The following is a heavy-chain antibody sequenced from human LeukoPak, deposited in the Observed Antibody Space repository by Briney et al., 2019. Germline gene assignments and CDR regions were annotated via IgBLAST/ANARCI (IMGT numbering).Heavy chain of an antibody. J-gene: IGHJ5*02. Sequence: GASVKVSCKASGYTFTGYYMHWVRQAPGQGLEWMGWINPNGGGTNYAQKFQGRVTMTRDTSISTAYMELSRLRSDDTAVYYCARVLSITGTVNWFDPWGQGALVTVSS. D-gene: IGHD1-20*01. CDR2: INPNGGGT. V-gene: IGHV1-2*02. CDR1: GYTFTGYY. CDR3: ARVLSITGTVNWFDP.